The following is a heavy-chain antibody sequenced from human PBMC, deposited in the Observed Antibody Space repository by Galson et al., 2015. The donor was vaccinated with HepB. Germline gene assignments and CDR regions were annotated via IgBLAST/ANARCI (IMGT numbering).Heavy chain of an antibody. CDR1: GYTFTAFW. CDR2: IDPSDSYT. CDR3: VSRHCYFASGTWYNVSDY. J-gene: IGHJ4*02. Sequence: QSGAEVKKPGESLRISCKGSGYTFTAFWITWVRQIPGKGLEWMGRIDPSDSYTDYSPSFRGHVTISTDKSITTAYLQWSSLRASDTAIYYCVSRHCYFASGTWYNVSDYWGQGTLVTVSS. D-gene: IGHD3-10*01. V-gene: IGHV5-10-1*01.